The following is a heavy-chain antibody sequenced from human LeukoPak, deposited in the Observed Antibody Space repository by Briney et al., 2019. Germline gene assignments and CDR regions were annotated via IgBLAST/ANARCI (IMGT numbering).Heavy chain of an antibody. CDR2: ISGSGFNT. CDR3: AKDRNGDYVHDHYGMDV. Sequence: PGRSLRLSCTASGFTFSSYAMSWVRQAPGKGLEWVSGISGSGFNTYYADSVKGRFTISRDNSKNTLYLQINSLRAEDTAVYYCAKDRNGDYVHDHYGMDVWGQGTTVTVSS. V-gene: IGHV3-23*01. J-gene: IGHJ6*02. CDR1: GFTFSSYA. D-gene: IGHD4-17*01.